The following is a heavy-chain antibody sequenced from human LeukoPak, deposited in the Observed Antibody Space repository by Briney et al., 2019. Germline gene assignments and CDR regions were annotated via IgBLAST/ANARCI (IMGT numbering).Heavy chain of an antibody. D-gene: IGHD1-26*01. CDR3: AKDLLLAVGATSWFDP. J-gene: IGHJ5*02. Sequence: GGSLRLSCAASGFTFSSYAMSWVRQAPGKGLEWVSAISGSGGSTYYADSVKGRFTISRDNSKNTLYLQMKSLRAEDTAVYYCAKDLLLAVGATSWFDPWGQGTLVTVSS. CDR1: GFTFSSYA. CDR2: ISGSGGST. V-gene: IGHV3-23*01.